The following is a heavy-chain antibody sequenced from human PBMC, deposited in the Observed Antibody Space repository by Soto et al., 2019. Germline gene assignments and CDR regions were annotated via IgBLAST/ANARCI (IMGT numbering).Heavy chain of an antibody. D-gene: IGHD3-3*01. CDR2: IYSSGST. CDR3: ARGQRFSDWFDP. CDR1: GGAISTYY. J-gene: IGHJ5*02. Sequence: SETLSLTCTVSGGAISTYYWTWIRQPAGKGLEWIGRIYSSGSTKYNPSLQSRVTMSLDTSNSQFSLRLTSVTAADTAVYYCARGQRFSDWFDPWGQGTLVTVSS. V-gene: IGHV4-4*07.